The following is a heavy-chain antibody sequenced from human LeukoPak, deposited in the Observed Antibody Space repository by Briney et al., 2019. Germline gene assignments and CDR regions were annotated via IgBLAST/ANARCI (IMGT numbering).Heavy chain of an antibody. V-gene: IGHV3-53*01. J-gene: IGHJ4*02. D-gene: IGHD5-24*01. CDR3: AKEGRSLQTY. Sequence: PGGSLRLSCAASGNYWMHWVRQAPGKGLEWVSLIYSRGGTSYADSVKGRFTISRDNAKNSLYLQMNSLRVEDTAVYYCAKEGRSLQTYWGQGTLVTVSS. CDR2: IYSRGGT. CDR1: GNYW.